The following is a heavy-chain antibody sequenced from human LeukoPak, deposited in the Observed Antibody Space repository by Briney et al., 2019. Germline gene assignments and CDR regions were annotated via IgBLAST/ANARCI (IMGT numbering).Heavy chain of an antibody. Sequence: SETPSLTCAVYGGSFSGYYWSWIRQPPGKGLEWIEEINHSGSTNYNPSLKSRVTISVDTSKNQFSLKLSSVTAADTAVYYCARGWGIAVAATPTRLDYWGQGTLVTVSS. V-gene: IGHV4-34*01. D-gene: IGHD6-19*01. CDR2: INHSGST. CDR1: GGSFSGYY. CDR3: ARGWGIAVAATPTRLDY. J-gene: IGHJ4*02.